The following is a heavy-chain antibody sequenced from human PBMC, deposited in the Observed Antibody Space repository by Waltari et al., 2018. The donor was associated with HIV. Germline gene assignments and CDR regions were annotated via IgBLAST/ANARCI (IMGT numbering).Heavy chain of an antibody. CDR2: IGVGKGNT. CDR1: GFTFTSSA. V-gene: IGHV1-58*01. CDR3: AADQSMVQGVIITGTLFRYFDL. D-gene: IGHD3-10*01. Sequence: QMQLVQSGPEVQKPGTSVKVSCKASGFTFTSSAVQWVRQARGQRLEWLGWIGVGKGNTKCAQRFQERVTINRNMSTSTAYMELSSLRSEDTAVYYCAADQSMVQGVIITGTLFRYFDLWGRGTLVTVSS. J-gene: IGHJ2*01.